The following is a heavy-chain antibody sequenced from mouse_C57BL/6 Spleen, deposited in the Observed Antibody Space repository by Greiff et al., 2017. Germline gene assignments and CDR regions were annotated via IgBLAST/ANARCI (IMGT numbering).Heavy chain of an antibody. CDR3: ARLITTVVAEGYYYAMDY. CDR1: GYTFTSYW. J-gene: IGHJ4*01. D-gene: IGHD1-1*01. V-gene: IGHV1-59*01. Sequence: VQLQQPGAELVRPGTSVKLSCKASGYTFTSYWMHWVKQRPGQGLEWIGVIDPSDSYTNYNQKFKGKATLTVDTSSSTAYMQLSSLTSEDSAVYYCARLITTVVAEGYYYAMDYWGQGTSVTVSS. CDR2: IDPSDSYT.